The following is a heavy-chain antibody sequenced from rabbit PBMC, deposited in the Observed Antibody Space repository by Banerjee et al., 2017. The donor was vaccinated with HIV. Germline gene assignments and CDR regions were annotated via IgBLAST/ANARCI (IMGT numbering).Heavy chain of an antibody. Sequence: QEQLEESGGDLVKPEGSLKLSCKASGFDFSSYGVSWVRQAPGKGLEWIGYITYGGSAFYASWAKGRFTISKTSSTTVTLQMTSLTAADTATYFCARDVSGSGWYWDLWGPGTLVTVS. CDR1: GFDFSSYG. CDR3: ARDVSGSGWYWDL. D-gene: IGHD1-1*01. J-gene: IGHJ4*01. CDR2: ITYGGSA. V-gene: IGHV1S45*01.